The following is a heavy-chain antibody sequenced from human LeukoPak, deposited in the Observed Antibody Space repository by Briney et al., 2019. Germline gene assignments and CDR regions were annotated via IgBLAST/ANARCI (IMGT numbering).Heavy chain of an antibody. D-gene: IGHD3-22*01. CDR1: GGSISSSSYY. J-gene: IGHJ4*02. CDR3: ARRPGSSGYY. CDR2: IYYSGST. Sequence: PETLSLTCTVSGGSISSSSYYWGWIRQPPGKGLEWIGSIYYSGSTYYNPSLKSRVTISVDTSKNQFSLKLSSVTAADTAVYYCARRPGSSGYYWGQGTLVTVSS. V-gene: IGHV4-39*01.